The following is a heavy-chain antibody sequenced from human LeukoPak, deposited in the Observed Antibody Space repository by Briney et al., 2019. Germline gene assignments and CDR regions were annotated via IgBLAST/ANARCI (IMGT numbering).Heavy chain of an antibody. D-gene: IGHD1-26*01. V-gene: IGHV4-59*12. CDR3: ARGGGSYFNWFDP. J-gene: IGHJ5*02. CDR1: GGSISSYY. CDR2: IYYSGST. Sequence: SETLSLTCNVSGGSISSYYWSWIRQPPGKGLEWIGYIYYSGSTNYNPSLKSRVTISVDKSKNQFSLKLSSVTAADTAVYYCARGGGSYFNWFDPWGQGTLVTVSS.